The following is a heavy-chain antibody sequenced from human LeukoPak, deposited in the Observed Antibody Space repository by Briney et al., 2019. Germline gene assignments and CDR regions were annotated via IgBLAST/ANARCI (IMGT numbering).Heavy chain of an antibody. CDR2: IIPFFGTA. Sequence: SVKVSCKASGGTFSSYSISWVRQAPGQGLEWMGGIIPFFGTANYAQKFQGRVTITADKSTSTAYMELSSLRSEDTALYYCARTMGIATSYNWFDPWGQGTLVTVSS. D-gene: IGHD6-13*01. CDR1: GGTFSSYS. CDR3: ARTMGIATSYNWFDP. V-gene: IGHV1-69*06. J-gene: IGHJ5*02.